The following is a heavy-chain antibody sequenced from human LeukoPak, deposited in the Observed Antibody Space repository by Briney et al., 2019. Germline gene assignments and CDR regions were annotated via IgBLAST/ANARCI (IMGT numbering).Heavy chain of an antibody. D-gene: IGHD3-22*01. CDR1: GFTFYDYG. Sequence: PGGSLRLSCAASGFTFYDYGMSWLRQAPGKGLEWVFGINWNGGSTGYADSVKGRFTISRDNAKNSLYLQMNSLRAEDTALYYCARGPYYYYDSSGYNPYYFDYWGQGALVTVSS. V-gene: IGHV3-20*04. CDR2: INWNGGST. CDR3: ARGPYYYYDSSGYNPYYFDY. J-gene: IGHJ4*02.